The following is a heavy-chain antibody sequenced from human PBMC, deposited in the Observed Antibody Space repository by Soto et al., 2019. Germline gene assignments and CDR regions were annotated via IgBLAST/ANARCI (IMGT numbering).Heavy chain of an antibody. D-gene: IGHD2-21*02. CDR2: IIPTLGTT. CDR1: GGSFSKFA. CDR3: ARDDAAHCGDDCYRYFYYGMDV. J-gene: IGHJ6*02. Sequence: QVQLVQSGTEVKTPGSSVTVSCKASGGSFSKFAINWVRQAPGQGLEWMGGIIPTLGTTDYAHKFQGRVTITAEEATRTADRELRGLRSEDTAVYYCARDDAAHCGDDCYRYFYYGMDVWGQGTTFTVSS. V-gene: IGHV1-69*01.